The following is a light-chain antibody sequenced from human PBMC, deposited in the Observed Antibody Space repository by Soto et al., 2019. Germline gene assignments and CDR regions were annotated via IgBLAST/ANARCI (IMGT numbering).Light chain of an antibody. CDR2: GAS. CDR1: QSVNSN. Sequence: EIVMTQSPVTLSVSPGERATLSCRASQSVNSNLAWYQQKPGQAPRLLIYGASSRATGIPDRFSGSGSGTDFTLTISRLEPEDFAVYFCQQCGGAPLTFGGGTKVDIK. V-gene: IGKV3-20*01. J-gene: IGKJ4*01. CDR3: QQCGGAPLT.